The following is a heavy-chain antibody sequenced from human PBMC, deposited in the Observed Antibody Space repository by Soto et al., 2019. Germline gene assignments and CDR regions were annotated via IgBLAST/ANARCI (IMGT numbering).Heavy chain of an antibody. CDR1: GYNFNTYR. D-gene: IGHD3-16*01. Sequence: QVQLMQSGAEVRRPGTSMRISCTTSGYNFNTYRIIWVRQAPGQGLEWMGRISGYNGYTKYAQNYEDKVPLSTDPSTSTALLELRNLRSGDTALYFCARDRDYSHTDADIDYWGQGTLVTVSS. CDR3: ARDRDYSHTDADIDY. CDR2: ISGYNGYT. J-gene: IGHJ4*02. V-gene: IGHV1-18*01.